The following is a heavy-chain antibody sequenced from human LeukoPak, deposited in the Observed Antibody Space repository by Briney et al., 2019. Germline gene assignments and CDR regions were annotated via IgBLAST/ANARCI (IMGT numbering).Heavy chain of an antibody. CDR1: GFTFSRYW. V-gene: IGHV3-7*02. J-gene: IGHJ5*02. CDR2: IKQDGSEQ. D-gene: IGHD1-26*01. CDR3: AGGFYSGSFDP. Sequence: GGSLRLSCAASGFTFSRYWMAWVRQAPGKGLEWVANIKQDGSEQYYVDSVKGRFTISRDNAKNSLFLQMNSLRAEDTAVYYCAGGFYSGSFDPWGQGTLVTVS.